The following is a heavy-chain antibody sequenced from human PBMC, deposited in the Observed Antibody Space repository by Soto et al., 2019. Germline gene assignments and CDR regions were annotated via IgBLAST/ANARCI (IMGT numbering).Heavy chain of an antibody. J-gene: IGHJ4*02. Sequence: EVQLLESGGGLVQPGGSLRLSCAASGFTFSSYAMSWVRQAPGKGLEWVSAISGSGGSTYYADSVKGRFTISRDNSKNTLYLQMNSLRAEDTAVYYCAKDLSNWNYSYRAEYFDYWGQGTLVTVSS. CDR2: ISGSGGST. CDR3: AKDLSNWNYSYRAEYFDY. D-gene: IGHD1-7*01. CDR1: GFTFSSYA. V-gene: IGHV3-23*01.